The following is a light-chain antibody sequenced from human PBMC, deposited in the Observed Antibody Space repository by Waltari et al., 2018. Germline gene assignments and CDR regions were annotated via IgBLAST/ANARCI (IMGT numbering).Light chain of an antibody. CDR1: STDVGGYSY. V-gene: IGLV2-8*01. CDR2: EVY. Sequence: QSALTQPPSASGSPGQSVTISCTGTSTDVGGYSYVSWYQHHPVKAPKLIMYEVYKRPSGVPDRFSGSKSGNTASLTVSGLQAEDEADYYCSSYAGSNNLGVFGTGTKVTVL. CDR3: SSYAGSNNLGV. J-gene: IGLJ1*01.